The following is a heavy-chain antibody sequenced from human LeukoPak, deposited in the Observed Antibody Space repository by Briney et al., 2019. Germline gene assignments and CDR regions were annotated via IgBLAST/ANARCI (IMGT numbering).Heavy chain of an antibody. V-gene: IGHV3-48*03. CDR1: GFTFSSYE. CDR3: AREVVRAFDI. D-gene: IGHD2-15*01. J-gene: IGHJ3*02. CDR2: ISSSGSTI. Sequence: GGSLRLSCAASGFTFSSYEMNWVRQAPGKGLEWVSYISSSGSTIYYADSVRGRFTISRDNAKNSLYLQMNSLRAEDTAVYYCAREVVRAFDIWGRGTMVTVSS.